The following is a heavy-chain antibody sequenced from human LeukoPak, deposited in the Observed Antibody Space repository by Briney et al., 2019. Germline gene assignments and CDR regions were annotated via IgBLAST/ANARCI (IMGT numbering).Heavy chain of an antibody. CDR1: GFTFSSYS. CDR3: ATGGGQLWLRY. Sequence: PGGSLRLSCAASGFTFSSYSMNWVRQAPGKGLEWVSYISSSSSTIYYADSVKGRFTISRDNSKNTLYLQMNSLRAEDTAVYYCATGGGQLWLRYWGQGTLVTVSS. V-gene: IGHV3-48*01. J-gene: IGHJ4*02. CDR2: ISSSSSTI. D-gene: IGHD5-18*01.